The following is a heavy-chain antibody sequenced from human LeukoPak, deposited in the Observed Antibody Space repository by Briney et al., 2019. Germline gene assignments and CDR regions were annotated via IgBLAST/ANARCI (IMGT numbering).Heavy chain of an antibody. CDR1: GFTFSSYA. V-gene: IGHV3-30-3*01. Sequence: PGGSLRLSCAASGFTFSSYAMHWVRQAPGKGLEWVAVISYDGSNKYYADSMKGRFTISRDNAKNSLYLQMISLRAEDTALYYCVKDIGGYNGGVDYWGQGTLVTVSS. D-gene: IGHD5-24*01. J-gene: IGHJ4*02. CDR2: ISYDGSNK. CDR3: VKDIGGYNGGVDY.